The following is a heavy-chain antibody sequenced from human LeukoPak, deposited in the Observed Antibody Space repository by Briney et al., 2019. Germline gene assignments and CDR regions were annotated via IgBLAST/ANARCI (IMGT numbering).Heavy chain of an antibody. V-gene: IGHV3-23*01. CDR2: VSGSGGST. Sequence: GGSLRLSCAAFGFIFDDYGMTWVRQAPGKGLEWVSAVSGSGGSTYYADSVKGRFTISRDNSKNTLYLQMNSLRAEDTAVYYCATVDRVAPEGYWGQGTLVTVSS. CDR1: GFIFDDYG. D-gene: IGHD5-12*01. J-gene: IGHJ4*02. CDR3: ATVDRVAPEGY.